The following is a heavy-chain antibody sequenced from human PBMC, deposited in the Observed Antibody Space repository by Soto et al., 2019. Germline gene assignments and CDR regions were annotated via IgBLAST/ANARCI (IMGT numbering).Heavy chain of an antibody. CDR1: GGTFSSYA. Sequence: SVKVSCKASGGTFSSYAISWVRQAPGQGLEWMGGIIPIFGTANYAQKFQGRVTITADESTSTAYMELSSLRSEDTAVYYCAREPPTVKGFSPPPFDWFDPWGQGTLVTVSS. J-gene: IGHJ5*02. V-gene: IGHV1-69*13. CDR3: AREPPTVKGFSPPPFDWFDP. D-gene: IGHD4-4*01. CDR2: IIPIFGTA.